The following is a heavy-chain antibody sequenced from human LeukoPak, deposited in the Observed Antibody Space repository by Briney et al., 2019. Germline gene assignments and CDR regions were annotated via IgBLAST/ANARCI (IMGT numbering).Heavy chain of an antibody. CDR2: IYPGDSGP. Sequence: GESLQISFQVSGYRFTSYCIGWVRQMPGKGLEWMGIIYPGDSGPTYSTSFQGQVTISVDKSINTAYLQWSSLQASDTAMYYCGMSGDRVPLQDDVFDVWGQGTMVTVSS. D-gene: IGHD1-26*01. J-gene: IGHJ3*01. CDR3: GMSGDRVPLQDDVFDV. V-gene: IGHV5-51*01. CDR1: GYRFTSYC.